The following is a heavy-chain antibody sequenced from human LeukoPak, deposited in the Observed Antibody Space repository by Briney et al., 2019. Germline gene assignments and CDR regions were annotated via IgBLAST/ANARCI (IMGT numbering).Heavy chain of an antibody. CDR3: VAEVEAADSPLGHLNFDS. J-gene: IGHJ4*02. CDR1: GASITNEDFF. Sequence: SETLSLTCAVTGASITNEDFFWGWIRQPPGKGLEWVGTISSSGTTYYSPSLRSRLTISVDTSKNHFSLKLTSVSAADTAVYYCVAEVEAADSPLGHLNFDSWGQGILASVSS. D-gene: IGHD7-27*01. CDR2: ISSSGTT. V-gene: IGHV4-39*02.